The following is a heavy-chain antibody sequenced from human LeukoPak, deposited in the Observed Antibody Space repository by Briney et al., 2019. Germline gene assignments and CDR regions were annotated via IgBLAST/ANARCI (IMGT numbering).Heavy chain of an antibody. J-gene: IGHJ4*02. V-gene: IGHV1-3*01. CDR3: ARVRVTMVRGVLFDY. CDR2: INAGNGNT. Sequence: ASVKVSCKASGYTFTSYAMHWVRQAPGQRLEWMGWINAGNGNTKYSQKFQGRVTITRDTSASTAYMELSSLRSEDTAVYYCARVRVTMVRGVLFDYWGQGTLVTVSS. CDR1: GYTFTSYA. D-gene: IGHD3-10*01.